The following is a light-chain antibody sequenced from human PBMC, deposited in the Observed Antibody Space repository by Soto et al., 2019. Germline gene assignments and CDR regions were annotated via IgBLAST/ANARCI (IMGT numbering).Light chain of an antibody. J-gene: IGKJ3*01. CDR3: QQYGSSPFT. V-gene: IGKV3-20*01. Sequence: EIVLTQSPGTLSLSQGERATLSCRASQSVSSSYLAWYQQKPGQAPRLLIYGASSRATGIPDRFSGSGTGTDFQHTISRLEHEDFAVYYCQQYGSSPFTCGPGTKVDIK. CDR1: QSVSSSY. CDR2: GAS.